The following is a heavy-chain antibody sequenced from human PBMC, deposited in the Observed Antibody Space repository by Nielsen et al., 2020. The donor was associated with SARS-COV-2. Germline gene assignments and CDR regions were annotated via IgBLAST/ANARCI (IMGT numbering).Heavy chain of an antibody. CDR1: GFTFDDYA. V-gene: IGHV3-9*01. D-gene: IGHD3-22*01. CDR2: ISWNSGSI. Sequence: SLKISCAASGFTFDDYAMHWVRQAPGKGLEWVSGISWNSGSIGYADSVKGRFTISRDNAKNSLYLQMNSLRAEDTALYYCAKVSEECSGYYYCYFDYWGQGTLVTVSS. J-gene: IGHJ4*02. CDR3: AKVSEECSGYYYCYFDY.